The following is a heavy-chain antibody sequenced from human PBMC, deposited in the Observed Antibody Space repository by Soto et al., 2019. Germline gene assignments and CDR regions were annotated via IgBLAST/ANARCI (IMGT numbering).Heavy chain of an antibody. CDR3: AGDPDSHYNDSHASSYP. J-gene: IGHJ5*02. CDR2: INAGNGNT. CDR1: GYTFTNYA. Sequence: ASVKVSCKASGYTFTNYATHWVRQTPGQRLEWMGWINAGNGNTKYSQKFQGRVTISADKFTGTAYMELTGLRSDDTAVYYCAGDPDSHYNDSHASSYPWGQGTLVTVSS. D-gene: IGHD4-4*01. V-gene: IGHV1-3*01.